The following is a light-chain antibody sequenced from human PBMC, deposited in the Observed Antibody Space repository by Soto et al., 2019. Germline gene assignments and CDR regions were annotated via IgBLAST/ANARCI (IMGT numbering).Light chain of an antibody. J-gene: IGKJ2*01. V-gene: IGKV2-28*01. CDR1: QSLLHSNGYNY. CDR3: MQALQFMYT. Sequence: DIVMTQSPLSLPVTPGEPASISCRSSQSLLHSNGYNYLDWYLQKPGQSPQLLIYLGSNRASGVPDRFSGSGSGTDFTLKISRVEAEEVGVYYCMQALQFMYTFGQGTKLEIK. CDR2: LGS.